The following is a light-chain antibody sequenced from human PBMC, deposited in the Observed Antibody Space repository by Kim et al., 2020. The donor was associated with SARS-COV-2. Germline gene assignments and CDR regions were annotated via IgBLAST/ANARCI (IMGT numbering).Light chain of an antibody. V-gene: IGKV3-20*01. J-gene: IGKJ4*01. Sequence: PGERATLSCRASQTVITSYLAWYQQKPGQAPRRLINDSSRRATGIPDRFSGSGSGKDFTRTISRLETEDVAGYYCQQYASSTTTVGGGTEV. CDR3: QQYASSTTT. CDR1: QTVITSY. CDR2: DSS.